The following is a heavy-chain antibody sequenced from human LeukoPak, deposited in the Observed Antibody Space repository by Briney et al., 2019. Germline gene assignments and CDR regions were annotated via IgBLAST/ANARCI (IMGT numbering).Heavy chain of an antibody. CDR1: RFTFSNYA. V-gene: IGHV3-23*01. J-gene: IGHJ4*02. CDR2: ITSGHST. CDR3: AKDYPECTGTTCSGEAFYDY. Sequence: GGSLRLSCAASRFTFSNYAMSWVRQAAGKGLEWVSGITSGHSTFYADSVKGRFTISRDNSKNTVYMQMNSLRAEDTAVYYCAKDYPECTGTTCSGEAFYDYWGQGTLVTVSS. D-gene: IGHD2-2*01.